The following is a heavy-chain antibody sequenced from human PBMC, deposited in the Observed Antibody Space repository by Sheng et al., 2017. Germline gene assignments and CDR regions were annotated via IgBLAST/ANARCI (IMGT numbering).Heavy chain of an antibody. Sequence: QVQLVESGGGLVKPGGSLRLSCAASGFTFSDYYMSWIRQAPGKGLEWVSYISSSSSYTNYADSVKGRFTISRDNAKNSLYLQMNSLRAEDTAVYYCARDRARRAMVRGALGWFDPWGQGTLVTVSS. D-gene: IGHD3-10*01. CDR2: ISSSSSYT. CDR3: ARDRARRAMVRGALGWFDP. V-gene: IGHV3-11*05. J-gene: IGHJ5*02. CDR1: GFTFSDYY.